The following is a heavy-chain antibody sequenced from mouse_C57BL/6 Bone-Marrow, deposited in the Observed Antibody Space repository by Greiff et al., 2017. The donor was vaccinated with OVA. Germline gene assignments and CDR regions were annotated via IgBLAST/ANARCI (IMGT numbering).Heavy chain of an antibody. V-gene: IGHV5-9-1*02. Sequence: EVQLVESGEGLVKPGGSLKLSCAASGFTFSSYAMSWVRQTPEKRLEWVAYISSGGDYIYYADTVKGRFTISRDNARNTLYLQMSSLKSEDTAMSYCTSDEGDDGCYGAMDYWGQGTTLTVSA. J-gene: IGHJ2*01. D-gene: IGHD2-3*01. CDR2: ISSGGDYI. CDR1: GFTFSSYA. CDR3: TSDEGDDGCYGAMDY.